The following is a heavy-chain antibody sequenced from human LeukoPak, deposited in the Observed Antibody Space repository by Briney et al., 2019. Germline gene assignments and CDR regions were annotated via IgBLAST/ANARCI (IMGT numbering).Heavy chain of an antibody. CDR3: ANLRGYSCGPDI. D-gene: IGHD5-18*01. CDR1: GFTFSSYS. V-gene: IGHV3-21*01. CDR2: ISSSSSYI. Sequence: GGSLRLSCAASGFTFSSYSMNWVRQAPGKGLEWVPSISSSSSYIYYADSVKGRFTISRDNAKNSLYLQMNSLRAEDTAVYYCANLRGYSCGPDIWGQGTMVTVSS. J-gene: IGHJ3*02.